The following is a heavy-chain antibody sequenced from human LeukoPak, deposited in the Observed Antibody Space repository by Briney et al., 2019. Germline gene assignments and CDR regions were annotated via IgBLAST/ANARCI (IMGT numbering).Heavy chain of an antibody. CDR3: AKDATRIRIFGDAFDI. D-gene: IGHD3-3*01. Sequence: PGRCPRLSCAASGFTSDDYAMHRVRLVPGTGRKWGSGIHWNSGRTGYADSVKGRFTISRDNAKDSLYLQMNSLRAEDTALYYCAKDATRIRIFGDAFDIWGQGTMVTVSS. CDR1: GFTSDDYA. V-gene: IGHV3-9*02. J-gene: IGHJ3*02. CDR2: IHWNSGRT.